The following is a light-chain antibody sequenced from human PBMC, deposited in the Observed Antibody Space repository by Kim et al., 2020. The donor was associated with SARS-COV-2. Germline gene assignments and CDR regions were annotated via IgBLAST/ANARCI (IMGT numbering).Light chain of an antibody. V-gene: IGKV3-15*01. J-gene: IGKJ4*01. CDR2: EAS. CDR1: QSVSSS. Sequence: EIVMTQSPDTLSVSLGERVTLSCRASQSVSSSLAWYQQKPGQAPRLLVYEASTRATGIPGRFTGSRSGTEFTLTISSLQSEDFAVYFCQHYNNWPLTVGGGTKLDI. CDR3: QHYNNWPLT.